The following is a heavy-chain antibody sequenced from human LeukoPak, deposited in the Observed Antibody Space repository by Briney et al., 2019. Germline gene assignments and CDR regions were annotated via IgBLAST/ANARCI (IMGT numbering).Heavy chain of an antibody. CDR2: INPNSGGT. CDR3: ARALRSSSWYRVVDY. V-gene: IGHV1-2*02. CDR1: GYTFTGYY. Sequence: VASVKVSCKASGYTFTGYYMHWVRQAPGQGLEWMGWINPNSGGTNYAQKFQGRVSMTRDTSISTAYMELSRLRSDDTAVYYCARALRSSSWYRVVDYWGQGTLVTVSS. J-gene: IGHJ4*02. D-gene: IGHD6-13*01.